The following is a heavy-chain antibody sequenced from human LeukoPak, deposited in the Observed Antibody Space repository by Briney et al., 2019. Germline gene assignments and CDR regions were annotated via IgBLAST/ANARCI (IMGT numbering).Heavy chain of an antibody. CDR1: GFTFSSYW. CDR2: IFRDGSST. D-gene: IGHD5-18*01. CDR3: ARGYIYGNDY. J-gene: IGHJ4*02. V-gene: IGHV3-74*01. Sequence: GGSLRLSCAASGFTFSSYWMNWVRQAPGKGLVWVSRIFRDGSSTDYADSVKGRFTISRDNAKNTLYLQMNSLRADDTAVYYCARGYIYGNDYWGQGTLVTVSS.